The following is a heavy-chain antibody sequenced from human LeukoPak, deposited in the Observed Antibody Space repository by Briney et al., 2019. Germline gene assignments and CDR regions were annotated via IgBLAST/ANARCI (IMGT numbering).Heavy chain of an antibody. V-gene: IGHV4-61*02. CDR2: IYTSGST. D-gene: IGHD4-17*01. Sequence: SSQTLSLTCTVSGGSISSGSYYWSWIRQPAGKGLEWIGRIYTSGSTNYNPSLKSRVTISVDTSKNQFSLKLSSVTAADTAVYYCARELGDYLFDYWGQGTLVTVSS. CDR3: ARELGDYLFDY. J-gene: IGHJ4*02. CDR1: GGSISSGSYY.